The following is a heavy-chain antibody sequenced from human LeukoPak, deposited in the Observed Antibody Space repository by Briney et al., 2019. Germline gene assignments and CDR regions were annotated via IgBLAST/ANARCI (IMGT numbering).Heavy chain of an antibody. CDR1: GGTFSSYA. CDR2: IIPMFGTA. CDR3: ACQIEVGAAHRGYYYYMDV. Sequence: SVKVSCNASGGTFSSYAIIWGRQAPGQGLEWMGGIIPMFGTANYAQKFQARVTITADKSTSTAYMELSSLRSEDTAVYYCACQIEVGAAHRGYYYYMDVWDKGTTVTVSS. J-gene: IGHJ6*03. V-gene: IGHV1-69*06. D-gene: IGHD1-26*01.